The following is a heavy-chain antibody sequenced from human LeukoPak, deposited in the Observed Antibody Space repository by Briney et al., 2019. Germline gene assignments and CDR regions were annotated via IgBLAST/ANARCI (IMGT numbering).Heavy chain of an antibody. CDR3: AKKVRWYYFDY. CDR2: ISGSGDDT. Sequence: GGSLRLSCAASGFTFSSYSMTWVRQAPGKGLEWVSAISGSGDDTYYADSVKGRFTISRDNSKNTLYLQMNSLRAEDTAVYYCAKKVRWYYFDYWGQGTLVTVSS. CDR1: GFTFSSYS. V-gene: IGHV3-23*01. J-gene: IGHJ4*02. D-gene: IGHD6-13*01.